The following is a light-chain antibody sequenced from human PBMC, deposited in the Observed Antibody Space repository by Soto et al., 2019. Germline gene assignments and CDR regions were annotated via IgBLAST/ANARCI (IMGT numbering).Light chain of an antibody. J-gene: IGLJ3*02. CDR1: SSNIGAGYD. V-gene: IGLV1-40*01. Sequence: QSVLTQPPSVSGAPGQRVTISCTESSSNIGAGYDVHWYQQLPGKAPKLLIYGNSNRPSGVPDRFSGSKSGTSASLAITGLQAEDEAYYYCQSYDSSLSGWVFGGGTKLTVL. CDR2: GNS. CDR3: QSYDSSLSGWV.